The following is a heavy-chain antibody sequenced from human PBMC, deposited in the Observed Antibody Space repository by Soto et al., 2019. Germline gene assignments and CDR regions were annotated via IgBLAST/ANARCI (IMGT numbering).Heavy chain of an antibody. CDR2: ISGSNGAT. D-gene: IGHD4-17*01. CDR3: ARAGAAVTTHVDT. V-gene: IGHV1-18*01. CDR1: GYRFSDFG. J-gene: IGHJ4*02. Sequence: QVPLVQSGAEVKEPGASVKVSCKASGYRFSDFGISWVRQAPGQGLEWMGWISGSNGATDYAEKCQGRLTMTTDTPTSTANMEPRSLKSDDTAAYYCARAGAAVTTHVDTWGQGALVTVSS.